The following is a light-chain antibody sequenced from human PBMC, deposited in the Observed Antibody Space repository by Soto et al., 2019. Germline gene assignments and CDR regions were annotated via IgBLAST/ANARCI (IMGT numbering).Light chain of an antibody. Sequence: DIQMTQSPSSLSESVGDRVTITCRASQGISNYLAWYQQQPGKVPKLLIYVASPLQSGVPSRFSGSGSGTDLTLTISSLRPEDVANYYCQKYNSAPWTFGQGTKVEIK. CDR3: QKYNSAPWT. V-gene: IGKV1-27*01. CDR1: QGISNY. CDR2: VAS. J-gene: IGKJ1*01.